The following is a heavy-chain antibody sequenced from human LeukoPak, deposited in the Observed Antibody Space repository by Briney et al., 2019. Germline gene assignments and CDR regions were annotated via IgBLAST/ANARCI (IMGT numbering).Heavy chain of an antibody. J-gene: IGHJ4*02. CDR2: ISGRGGTT. CDR3: AKWPVWGIAVTGRTFDY. CDR1: GFTFSSYA. V-gene: IGHV3-23*01. D-gene: IGHD6-19*01. Sequence: GGSLRLSCAASGFTFSSYAMSWVRQAPGKGLEWVSFISGRGGTTFYADSVKGRFTIPRDNSKRTLFLQMNSLRAEDTAVYYCAKWPVWGIAVTGRTFDYWGQGTLVTVSS.